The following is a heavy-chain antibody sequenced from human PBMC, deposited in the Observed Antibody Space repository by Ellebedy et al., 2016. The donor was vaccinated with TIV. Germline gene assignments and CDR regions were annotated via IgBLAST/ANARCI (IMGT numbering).Heavy chain of an antibody. CDR3: ARGRYYYDSSGYYPPFDY. J-gene: IGHJ4*02. CDR2: IYYSGST. V-gene: IGHV4-59*12. CDR1: GGSISSYY. D-gene: IGHD3-22*01. Sequence: SETLSLXCTVSGGSISSYYWSWIRQPPGKGLEWIGYIYYSGSTNYNPSLKSRVTISVDTSKNQFSLKLSSVTAADTAVYYCARGRYYYDSSGYYPPFDYWGQGTLVTVSS.